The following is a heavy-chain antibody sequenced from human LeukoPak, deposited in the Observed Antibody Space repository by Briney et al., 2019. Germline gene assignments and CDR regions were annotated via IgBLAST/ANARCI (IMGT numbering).Heavy chain of an antibody. J-gene: IGHJ4*02. D-gene: IGHD2-15*01. CDR3: AKLGVGSVYSAIEY. CDR2: LTDSGGGT. V-gene: IGHV3-23*01. Sequence: GGSLRLTCAASGFTFTNYAMSWVRQPPGKGLEWVSALTDSGGGTYNADSVKCRFTISRDNSRNTLYLQMNSLTAEETTVDYCAKLGVGSVYSAIEYWGKGTLVTVSS. CDR1: GFTFTNYA.